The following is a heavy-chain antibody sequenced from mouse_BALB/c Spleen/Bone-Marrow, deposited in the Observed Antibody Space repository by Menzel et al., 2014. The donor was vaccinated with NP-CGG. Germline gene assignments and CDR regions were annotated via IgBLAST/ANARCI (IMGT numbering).Heavy chain of an antibody. V-gene: IGHV5-17*02. D-gene: IGHD3-3*01. Sequence: EVKLMESGGGLVQPGGSQKLSCAASGFTFSSFGMHWVRQAPEKGLEWVAYISSGSSTIYYADTVKGRFTISRDKPKNTLFLQMTSLRSEDTAMYYCARGRRTLYFDYWGQGTTLTVSS. J-gene: IGHJ2*01. CDR1: GFTFSSFG. CDR3: ARGRRTLYFDY. CDR2: ISSGSSTI.